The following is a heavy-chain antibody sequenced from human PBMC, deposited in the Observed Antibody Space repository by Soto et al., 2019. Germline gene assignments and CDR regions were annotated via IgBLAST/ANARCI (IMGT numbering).Heavy chain of an antibody. J-gene: IGHJ4*02. CDR3: ARVKEGGYREFDY. D-gene: IGHD3-22*01. V-gene: IGHV3-11*05. CDR2: ISSSSTYI. Sequence: QVQLVEAGGGLVQPGGSLRLSCAPSGFTFSDYYMSWIRQAPGKGLEWVSYISSSSTYINIADSVKGRFTISRDNAKNSLYLQMNSLRVEDTGVYYCARVKEGGYREFDYWGQGTLVTVSS. CDR1: GFTFSDYY.